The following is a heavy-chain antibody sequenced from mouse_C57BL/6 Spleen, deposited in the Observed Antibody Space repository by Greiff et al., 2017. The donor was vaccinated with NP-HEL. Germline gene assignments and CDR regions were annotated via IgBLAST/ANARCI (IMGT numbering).Heavy chain of an antibody. CDR2: INPNNGGT. Sequence: VQLQQSGPELVKPGASVKISCKASGYTFTDYYMNWVKQSHGKSLEWIGDINPNNGGTSYNQKFKGKATLTVDKSSSTAYMELRSLTSEDSAVYYCARGGVVALYYYAMDYWGQGTSVTVSS. CDR1: GYTFTDYY. J-gene: IGHJ4*01. V-gene: IGHV1-26*01. CDR3: ARGGVVALYYYAMDY. D-gene: IGHD1-1*01.